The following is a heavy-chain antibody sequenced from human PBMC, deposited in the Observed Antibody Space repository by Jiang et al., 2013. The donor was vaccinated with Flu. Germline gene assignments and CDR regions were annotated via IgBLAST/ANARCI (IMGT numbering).Heavy chain of an antibody. CDR3: ARTLWPEDY. CDR1: GFSFSSYS. CDR2: IHPDGSKE. Sequence: SGGGLVQPGGSLRLSCVASGFSFSSYSMSWVRQAPGKGLEWVANIHPDGSKENYVASVKGRFTISRDNANNSLFLQMNGLTAEDTAVYYCARTLWPEDYWGQGTLVTVSS. J-gene: IGHJ4*02. D-gene: IGHD2-21*01. V-gene: IGHV3-7*03.